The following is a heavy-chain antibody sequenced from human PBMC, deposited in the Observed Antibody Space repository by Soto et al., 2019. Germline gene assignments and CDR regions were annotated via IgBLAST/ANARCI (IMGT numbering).Heavy chain of an antibody. V-gene: IGHV1-69*13. CDR1: GGTFSSYA. Sequence: SVKVSCKASGGTFSSYAISWVRQAPGQGLEWMGGIIPIFGTANYAQKFQGRVTITADESTSTAYMELSSPRSEDTAVYYCARDKLVGATRGPYFDYWGQGTLVTVSS. CDR3: ARDKLVGATRGPYFDY. J-gene: IGHJ4*02. D-gene: IGHD1-26*01. CDR2: IIPIFGTA.